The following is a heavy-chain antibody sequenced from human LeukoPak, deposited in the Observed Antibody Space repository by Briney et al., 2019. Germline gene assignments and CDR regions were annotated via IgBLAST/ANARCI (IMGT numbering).Heavy chain of an antibody. CDR2: ISAYNGNT. D-gene: IGHD2-2*01. CDR1: GYTFSNCF. CDR3: ARGYCSSTSCYSFDY. J-gene: IGHJ4*02. V-gene: IGHV1-18*04. Sequence: GASVKVSCKASGYTFSNCFIHWVRQAPGQGLEWMGWISAYNGNTNYAQKLQGRVTMTTDTSTSTAYMELRSLRSDDTAVYYCARGYCSSTSCYSFDYWGQGTLVTVSS.